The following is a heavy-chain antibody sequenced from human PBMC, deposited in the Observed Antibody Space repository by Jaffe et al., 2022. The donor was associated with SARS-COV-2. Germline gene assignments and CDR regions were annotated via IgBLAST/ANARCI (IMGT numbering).Heavy chain of an antibody. V-gene: IGHV3-15*01. D-gene: IGHD3-3*01. Sequence: EVQLVESGGGLVKPGGSLRLSCAASGFTFSNAWMSWVRQAPGKGLEWVGRIKSKTDGGTTDYAAPVKGRFTISRDDSKNTLYLQMNSLKTEDTAVYYCTTDTPYHYDFWSGYRALPVYWGQGTLVTVSS. CDR3: TTDTPYHYDFWSGYRALPVY. J-gene: IGHJ4*02. CDR1: GFTFSNAW. CDR2: IKSKTDGGTT.